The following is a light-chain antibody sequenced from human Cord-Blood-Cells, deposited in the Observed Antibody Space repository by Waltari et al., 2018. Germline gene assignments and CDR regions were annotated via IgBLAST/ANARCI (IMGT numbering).Light chain of an antibody. CDR3: QQSYRSRIT. V-gene: IGKV1-39*01. CDR1: QSISSY. Sequence: DIQMTQSPSPLSASVGDRVTITCWASQSISSYLNWDQQKPGKAPKLLIYAASSLQSGVPSMFSGGGSGTDFTLTISNLQPEDCETYYWQQSYRSRITFGQGRRLESK. J-gene: IGKJ5*01. CDR2: AAS.